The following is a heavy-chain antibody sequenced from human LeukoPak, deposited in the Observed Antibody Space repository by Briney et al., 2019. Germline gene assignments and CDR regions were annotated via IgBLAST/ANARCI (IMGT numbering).Heavy chain of an antibody. D-gene: IGHD2-21*01. CDR1: GFTFSNYG. CDR2: LSSSGGST. V-gene: IGHV3-23*01. CDR3: ARVRGEGAYDAFDI. J-gene: IGHJ3*02. Sequence: GGSLRLSCAASGFTFSNYGMNWVRQVPGKGLEWVSALSSSGGSTYYADSVKGRFTISRDNSKNTLYLQMNSLRAEDTAVYYCARVRGEGAYDAFDIWGQGTMVTVSS.